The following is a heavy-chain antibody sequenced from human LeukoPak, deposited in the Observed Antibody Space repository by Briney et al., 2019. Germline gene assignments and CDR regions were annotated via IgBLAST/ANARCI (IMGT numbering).Heavy chain of an antibody. J-gene: IGHJ4*02. CDR1: GFTFRSYA. V-gene: IGHV3-30-3*01. CDR3: ATIGDRRSGELYRIDY. CDR2: VSYDGSNK. D-gene: IGHD1-26*01. Sequence: GGSLRLSCAASGFTFRSYAMHWVRQAPGKGLEWMAVVSYDGSNKYYADSVKGRFTISRDNSKNTLYLQMNSLRAEDAAVYYCATIGDRRSGELYRIDYWGQGTLVTVSS.